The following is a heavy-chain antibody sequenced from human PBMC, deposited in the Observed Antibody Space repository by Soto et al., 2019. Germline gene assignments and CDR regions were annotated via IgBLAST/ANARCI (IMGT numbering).Heavy chain of an antibody. J-gene: IGHJ5*02. CDR2: IYPGDSDT. D-gene: IGHD4-17*01. V-gene: IGHV5-51*01. CDR1: GYSFTSYW. Sequence: GESLKISCKGSGYSFTSYWIGWVRQMPGKGLEWMGIIYPGDSDTRYSPSFQGQFTISADQSISTAYLQWSSLKASDTAMYYCATSYGDYDRGNWFDPWGQGTLVTVSS. CDR3: ATSYGDYDRGNWFDP.